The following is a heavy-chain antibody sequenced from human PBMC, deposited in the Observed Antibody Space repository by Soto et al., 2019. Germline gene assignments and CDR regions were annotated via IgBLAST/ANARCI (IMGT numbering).Heavy chain of an antibody. V-gene: IGHV5-10-1*01. Sequence: GESVKISCKGSGYSFTIYCISWVLQMPWKGLEWMGRIDPSDSYTNYSPSFQGHVTISADKSISTAYLQWSSLKASDAAMYYCARAEYDYRPPQSYGMDVWGQGTTVTVSS. CDR1: GYSFTIYC. CDR2: IDPSDSYT. CDR3: ARAEYDYRPPQSYGMDV. J-gene: IGHJ6*02. D-gene: IGHD5-12*01.